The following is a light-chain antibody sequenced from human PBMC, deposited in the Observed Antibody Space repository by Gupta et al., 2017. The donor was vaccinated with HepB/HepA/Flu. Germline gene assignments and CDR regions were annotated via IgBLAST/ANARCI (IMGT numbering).Light chain of an antibody. CDR1: QAINRW. J-gene: IGKJ4*01. CDR3: QQTNTFPLT. CDR2: STS. V-gene: IGKV1D-12*01. Sequence: DVQMTQSPSSLSASVGDRVIITCRASQAINRWLAWYQQKSGQAPKLLVYSTSSLQSGVPSRFSASGSGTEFTLTINDLQPEDLATYYCQQTNTFPLTFGGGTKVQI.